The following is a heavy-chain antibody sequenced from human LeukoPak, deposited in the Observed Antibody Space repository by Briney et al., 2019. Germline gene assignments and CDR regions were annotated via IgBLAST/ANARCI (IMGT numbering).Heavy chain of an antibody. CDR2: ISAYNGNT. J-gene: IGHJ6*03. V-gene: IGHV1-18*01. CDR1: GYTFTSYG. Sequence: ASVKVSCKASGYTFTSYGISWVRQAPGQGLEWMGWISAYNGNTNYAQKLQGRVTMTTDTSTSTAYMELRSLRSDDTAVYYCARDSYSSSWRYYYYYMDVWGKGTTVTVSS. CDR3: ARDSYSSSWRYYYYYMDV. D-gene: IGHD6-13*01.